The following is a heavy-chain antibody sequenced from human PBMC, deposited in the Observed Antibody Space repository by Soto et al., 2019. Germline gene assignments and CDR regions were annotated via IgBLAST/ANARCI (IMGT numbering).Heavy chain of an antibody. V-gene: IGHV4-4*07. J-gene: IGHJ4*02. CDR3: ARESRSVAGTVEY. D-gene: IGHD6-13*01. CDR1: GASISNYY. Sequence: SETLSLTCTVSGASISNYYWSWIWRPAGKGLEWIRRIDGSGNTNYNPSLKSRVTMSVDPSKNQFSLKLSSVTAADTAVYYCARESRSVAGTVEYWGQGTLVTVSS. CDR2: IDGSGNT.